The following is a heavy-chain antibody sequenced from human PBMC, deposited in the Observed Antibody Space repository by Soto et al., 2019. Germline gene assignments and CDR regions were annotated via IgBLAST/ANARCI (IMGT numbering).Heavy chain of an antibody. J-gene: IGHJ5*02. D-gene: IGHD3-22*01. Sequence: GESLKISCKGSGYSFTSYWIGWVRQMPGKGLEWMGRIDPSDSYTNYSPSFQGHVTIAADKSISTAYLQWSSLKASDTAMYYCARHPYDSSGYYHNWFDPWGQRTLVTVSS. CDR2: IDPSDSYT. CDR3: ARHPYDSSGYYHNWFDP. V-gene: IGHV5-10-1*01. CDR1: GYSFTSYW.